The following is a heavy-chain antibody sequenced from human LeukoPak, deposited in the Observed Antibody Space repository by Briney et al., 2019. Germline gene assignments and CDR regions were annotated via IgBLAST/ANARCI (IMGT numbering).Heavy chain of an antibody. J-gene: IGHJ5*02. CDR1: GGSISSYY. CDR2: IHYTGST. V-gene: IGHV4-59*01. CDR3: ARVLGERYCST. D-gene: IGHD2-15*01. Sequence: SENLSLTCTVSGGSISSYYWSWIRQPPGKGLEWIGYIHYTGSTNYNPSLKSRVTISVDTSKNQFSLKLSSVTAADTAVYYCARVLGERYCSTWGQGTLVTVSS.